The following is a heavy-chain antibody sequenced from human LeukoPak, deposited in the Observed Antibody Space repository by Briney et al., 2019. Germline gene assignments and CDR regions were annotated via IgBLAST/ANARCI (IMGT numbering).Heavy chain of an antibody. D-gene: IGHD2-21*02. CDR3: ARSLVTATPWPFDY. J-gene: IGHJ4*02. CDR1: GGSISSYY. V-gene: IGHV4-4*07. CDR2: IYTSGST. Sequence: SETLSLTCTVSGGSISSYYWSWIRQPAGKGLEWIGRIYTSGSTNYNPSLKSRVTMSVDTSKNQFSLKLSSVTAADTAVYYCARSLVTATPWPFDYWGQGTLVTVSS.